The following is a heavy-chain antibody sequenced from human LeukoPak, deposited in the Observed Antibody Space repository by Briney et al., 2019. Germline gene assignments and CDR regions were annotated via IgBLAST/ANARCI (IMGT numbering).Heavy chain of an antibody. CDR3: AKESPNYYDSSGCPWGTLGY. Sequence: PGGSLRLSCAASGFTFSSYAMSWVRQAPGKGLEWVSAISGSGGSTYYADSVKGRFTISRDNSKNTLYLQMNSLRAEDTAVYYCAKESPNYYDSSGCPWGTLGYWGQGTLVTVSS. D-gene: IGHD3-22*01. CDR1: GFTFSSYA. J-gene: IGHJ4*02. CDR2: ISGSGGST. V-gene: IGHV3-23*01.